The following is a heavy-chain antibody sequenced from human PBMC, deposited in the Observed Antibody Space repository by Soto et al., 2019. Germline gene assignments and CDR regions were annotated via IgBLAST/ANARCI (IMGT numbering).Heavy chain of an antibody. V-gene: IGHV3-9*01. CDR1: GFTFDDHA. D-gene: IGHD3-16*01. CDR3: AKDQSPPGGSALAS. J-gene: IGHJ4*02. CDR2: ISWNSGTI. Sequence: EVQLVQSGGGFVQPGRSLRLSCEASGFTFDDHAMHWVRQAPGKGLEWVSHISWNSGTIGYADSVRGRFTISRDNAKNPLYLKMDSLEVEKTALFFGAKDQSPPGGSALASGGRGTLVTVPS.